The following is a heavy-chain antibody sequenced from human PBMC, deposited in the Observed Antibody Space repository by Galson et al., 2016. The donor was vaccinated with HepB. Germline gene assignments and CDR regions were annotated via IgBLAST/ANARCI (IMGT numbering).Heavy chain of an antibody. J-gene: IGHJ2*01. CDR2: IYHSGST. V-gene: IGHV4-30-2*01. CDR3: ARGEVEQQLVRGYWYFDL. Sequence: TLSLTCAVSGGSISSGGYSWSWIRQPPGKGLEWIGYIYHSGSTYYNPSLKSRVTISVDRSKNQFSLKLSSVTAADTAVYYCARGEVEQQLVRGYWYFDLWGRGTLVTVSS. D-gene: IGHD6-13*01. CDR1: GGSISSGGYS.